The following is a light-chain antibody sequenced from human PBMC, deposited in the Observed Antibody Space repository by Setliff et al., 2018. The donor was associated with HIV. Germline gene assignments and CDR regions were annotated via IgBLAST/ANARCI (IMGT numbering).Light chain of an antibody. V-gene: IGLV2-23*02. CDR2: EVS. Sequence: QSVLTQPASVSGSPGQSITISCTGTSSDIGSYNLVSWYQQHPGKAPKLMIYEVSQRPSGVSNRFSGSKSGNTASLTISWLQAEDAADYYCCSYAGSSGYVFGTGTKVTVL. J-gene: IGLJ1*01. CDR3: CSYAGSSGYV. CDR1: SSDIGSYNL.